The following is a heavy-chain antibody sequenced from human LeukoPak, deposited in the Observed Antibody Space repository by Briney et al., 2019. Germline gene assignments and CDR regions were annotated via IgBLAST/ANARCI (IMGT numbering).Heavy chain of an antibody. J-gene: IGHJ4*02. Sequence: GGSLRLSCASSGFTFSSYEMNWVRQAPGKGLEWVSYISSSGGTRYYADSVKGRFTISRDNAKNSLYLQMNSLRAEDTAFYYCARDDNWGFDYWGQGTLVTVSS. D-gene: IGHD7-27*01. CDR3: ARDDNWGFDY. CDR1: GFTFSSYE. V-gene: IGHV3-48*03. CDR2: ISSSGGTR.